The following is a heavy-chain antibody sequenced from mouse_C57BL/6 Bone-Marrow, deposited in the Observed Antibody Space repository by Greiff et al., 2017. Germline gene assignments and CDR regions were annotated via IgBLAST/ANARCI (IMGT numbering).Heavy chain of an antibody. V-gene: IGHV1-82*01. CDR2: IYPGDGDT. D-gene: IGHD3-2*02. CDR1: GYEFSSSW. Sequence: VQLQQSGPELVKPGASVKISCKASGYEFSSSWMNWVKQRPGKGLEWIGRIYPGDGDTNYNGKFKGKSTLTADKSSSTAYMQLSSLTSADSAVYFCAREQLRLQLDYWGQGTSVTVSS. J-gene: IGHJ4*01. CDR3: AREQLRLQLDY.